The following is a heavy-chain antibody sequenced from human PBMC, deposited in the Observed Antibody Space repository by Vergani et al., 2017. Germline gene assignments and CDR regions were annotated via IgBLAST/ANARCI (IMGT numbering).Heavy chain of an antibody. CDR3: TTDLGSGSYYNGGPKGGVI. D-gene: IGHD3-10*01. CDR2: IKSKTDGGTT. Sequence: EVQLVESGGGLVKPGGSLRLSCAASGFTFSNAWMSWVRQAPGKGLEWVGRIKSKTDGGTTDYAAPVKGRFTISRDDSKNTLYLQMNSLKTEDTAVYYCTTDLGSGSYYNGGPKGGVIWGQGTMVTVSS. CDR1: GFTFSNAW. V-gene: IGHV3-15*01. J-gene: IGHJ3*02.